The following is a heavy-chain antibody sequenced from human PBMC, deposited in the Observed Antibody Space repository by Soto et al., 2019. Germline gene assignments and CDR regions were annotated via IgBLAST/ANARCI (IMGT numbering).Heavy chain of an antibody. CDR3: ARDLRGRGSGRFDP. J-gene: IGHJ5*02. CDR2: IYYSWVT. D-gene: IGHD3-10*01. V-gene: IGHV4-31*02. Sequence: WTWIRQHPGKGLEWIGYIYYSWVTYYNPSLKSRVTISVDTSKNQFSLKLSSVTAADTAMYYCARDLRGRGSGRFDPWGQGTLVTVSS.